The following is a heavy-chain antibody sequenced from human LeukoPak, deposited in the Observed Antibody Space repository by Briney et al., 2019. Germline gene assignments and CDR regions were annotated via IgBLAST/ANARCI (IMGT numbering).Heavy chain of an antibody. Sequence: PSETLSLTCTVSSPSISTYYGSWIRRPPGRGREGIGYIYYSGSTTYHPSLKSRVTISVDTSKNQFYLSLRSLTAADTAVYYCARDFWSGSVGFDPWGQGTLVTVSS. V-gene: IGHV4-59*13. D-gene: IGHD3-3*01. CDR2: IYYSGST. CDR3: ARDFWSGSVGFDP. J-gene: IGHJ5*02. CDR1: SPSISTYY.